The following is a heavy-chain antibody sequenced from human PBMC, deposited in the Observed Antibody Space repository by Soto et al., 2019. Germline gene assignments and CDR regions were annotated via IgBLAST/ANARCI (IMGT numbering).Heavy chain of an antibody. CDR2: ISSDGGTT. J-gene: IGHJ4*02. CDR3: AKDLEYRYGYIGLRY. Sequence: GGSLKLSCSASGFPFTNYALYWVRQAPGKGLEYISAISSDGGTTYYADSVKGRFTISRDNSKNTLYLQMSSLSAEDTAVYKCAKDLEYRYGYIGLRYWGQGT. CDR1: GFPFTNYA. D-gene: IGHD5-18*01. V-gene: IGHV3-64D*06.